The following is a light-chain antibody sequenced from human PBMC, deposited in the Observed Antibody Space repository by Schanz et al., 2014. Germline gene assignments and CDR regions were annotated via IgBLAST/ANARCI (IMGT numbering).Light chain of an antibody. CDR3: FSFTYSRTRV. Sequence: QSALTQPPSASGSPGQSVTIPCTGTSSDVGGYNSVSWYRQHPGKAPELLIYDVNKRPSGVPDRFSGSKSANTASLTVSGLQAEDESDYYCFSFTYSRTRVFGGGTKLTVL. V-gene: IGLV2-8*01. J-gene: IGLJ3*02. CDR2: DVN. CDR1: SSDVGGYNS.